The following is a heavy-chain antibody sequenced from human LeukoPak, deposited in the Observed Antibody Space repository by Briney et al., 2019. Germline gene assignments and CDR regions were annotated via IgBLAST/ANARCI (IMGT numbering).Heavy chain of an antibody. CDR1: GFTFSSYG. CDR2: IWYDGSNK. V-gene: IGHV3-33*01. Sequence: QCGGSLRLSCAASGFTFSSYGMHWVRQAPGKGLEWVAVIWYDGSNKYYADSVKGRFTISRDNSKNTLHLQMNSLRAEDTAVYYCARDLSETIVVVTAGFDYWGQGTLVTVSS. CDR3: ARDLSETIVVVTAGFDY. J-gene: IGHJ4*02. D-gene: IGHD2-21*02.